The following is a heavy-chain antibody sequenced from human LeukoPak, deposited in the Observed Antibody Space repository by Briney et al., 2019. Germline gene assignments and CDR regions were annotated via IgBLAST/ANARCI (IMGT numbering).Heavy chain of an antibody. CDR3: TNHALDY. Sequence: PGGSLRLSCVASGFTFSTYEMHWVRQAPGKGVEWLSYITPSGSSTYYADSVKGRFTISRDNAKSSLYLQMNSLRVEDTAVYYCTNHALDYWGQGTLVTVSS. J-gene: IGHJ4*02. CDR2: ITPSGSST. V-gene: IGHV3-48*03. CDR1: GFTFSTYE. D-gene: IGHD2-2*01.